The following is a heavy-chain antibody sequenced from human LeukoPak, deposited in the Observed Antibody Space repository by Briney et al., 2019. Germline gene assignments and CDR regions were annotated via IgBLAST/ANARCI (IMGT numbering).Heavy chain of an antibody. CDR1: GGSISSYY. D-gene: IGHD3-10*01. CDR3: ARGGYYGAGNDFRFDP. Sequence: SETLSLTCTVSGGSISSYYWSWIRQPPGKGLEWIGYIYYSGSTNYKPSLKSRVTISVDTSKNQFSLKLSSVTAADTAVYYCARGGYYGAGNDFRFDPWGQGTLVTVSS. J-gene: IGHJ5*02. CDR2: IYYSGST. V-gene: IGHV4-59*01.